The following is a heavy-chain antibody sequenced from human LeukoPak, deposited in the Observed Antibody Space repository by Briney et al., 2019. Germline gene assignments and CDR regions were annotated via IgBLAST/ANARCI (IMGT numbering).Heavy chain of an antibody. Sequence: GASVKVSCKASGYTFTGYYMHWVRQAPGQGLEWMGWINPNSGGTNYAQKFQGRVTMTRDTSISTAYMELSRLRSDDTAVYYCARVRTGQQLDKYYYYAMDVWGQGTTVTVSS. CDR2: INPNSGGT. CDR3: ARVRTGQQLDKYYYYAMDV. D-gene: IGHD6-13*01. J-gene: IGHJ6*02. V-gene: IGHV1-2*02. CDR1: GYTFTGYY.